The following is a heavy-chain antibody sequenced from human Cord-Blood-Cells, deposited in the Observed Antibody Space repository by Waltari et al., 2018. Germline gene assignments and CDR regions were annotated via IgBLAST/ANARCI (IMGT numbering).Heavy chain of an antibody. D-gene: IGHD6-6*01. CDR1: GYTFNSDD. Sequence: QVQLVQSGAEVKKHGASVKFSCKASGYTFNSDDIKWVRKATGHGLAWMRGMKPNSGNTRYAQKFQGRVTMTRNTSISTAYMELSSLRSEDTAVYYCARGILKQLDFDYWGQGTLVTVSS. CDR3: ARGILKQLDFDY. V-gene: IGHV1-8*01. J-gene: IGHJ4*02. CDR2: MKPNSGNT.